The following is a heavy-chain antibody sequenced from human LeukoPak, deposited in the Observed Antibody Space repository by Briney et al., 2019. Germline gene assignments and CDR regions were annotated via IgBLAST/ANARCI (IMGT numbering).Heavy chain of an antibody. CDR2: IYYSGST. Sequence: PSETLSLTCTVSRGSISSYYWSWIRQPPGRGLEWIGYIYYSGSTNYNPSLKSRLTISVDTSKSQFSLKLSSVTAADTAVYYCGSRGVAAAGTEFDYWGQGTLVTVSS. CDR1: RGSISSYY. D-gene: IGHD6-13*01. J-gene: IGHJ4*02. CDR3: GSRGVAAAGTEFDY. V-gene: IGHV4-59*08.